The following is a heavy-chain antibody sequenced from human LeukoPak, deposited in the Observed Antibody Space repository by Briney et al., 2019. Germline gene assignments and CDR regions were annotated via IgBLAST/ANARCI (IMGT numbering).Heavy chain of an antibody. Sequence: SVKVSCKASGGTFSSYTISWVRQAPGQGLEWMGRIIPILGIANYAQKFQGRVTITADKSTSTAYMGLSSLRSEDTAVYYCAFDYYDSSGHSDYWGQGTLVTVSS. V-gene: IGHV1-69*02. J-gene: IGHJ4*02. CDR1: GGTFSSYT. D-gene: IGHD3-22*01. CDR2: IIPILGIA. CDR3: AFDYYDSSGHSDY.